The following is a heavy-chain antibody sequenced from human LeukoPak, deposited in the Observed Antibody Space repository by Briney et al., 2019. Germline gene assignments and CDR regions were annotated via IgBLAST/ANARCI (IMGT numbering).Heavy chain of an antibody. CDR2: IYTSGST. Sequence: SETLSLTCTVSGGSISRYYWSWIRQPAGKGLEWIGRIYTSGSTNYNPSLKSRVTMSVDTSKNQFSLKLSSVTAADTAVYYCARDGRYYYDSSGYYDWFDPWGQGTLVTVSS. CDR1: GGSISRYY. V-gene: IGHV4-4*07. D-gene: IGHD3-22*01. CDR3: ARDGRYYYDSSGYYDWFDP. J-gene: IGHJ5*02.